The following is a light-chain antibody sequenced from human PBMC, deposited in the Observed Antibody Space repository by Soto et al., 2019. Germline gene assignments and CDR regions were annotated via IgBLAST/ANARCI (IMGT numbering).Light chain of an antibody. CDR2: DDD. Sequence: QSVLTQPPSVSAAPGQRVTISCSGSSSNIGGNSVSWYQQLPGTAPKLLIYDDDKRPSGIPDRFSGSKSGTSATLGITGFQTGDEADYYCGSWDSSLGAYVFATGTK. CDR1: SSNIGGNS. V-gene: IGLV1-51*01. J-gene: IGLJ1*01. CDR3: GSWDSSLGAYV.